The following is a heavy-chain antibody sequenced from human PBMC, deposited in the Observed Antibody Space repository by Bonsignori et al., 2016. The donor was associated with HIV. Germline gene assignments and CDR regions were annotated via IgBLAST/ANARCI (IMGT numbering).Heavy chain of an antibody. Sequence: QVQVVQSGAEVKKPGASVKLSCKASGDTLTNYYIHWVRQAPGQGLQWMGVINPTGRSTSYAQEFQGRVTMTRDTSTATVYMEVNGLGSDDTAIYYCARDPQPLLRKNYFDSWGQGTLVTV. CDR2: INPTGRST. V-gene: IGHV1-46*01. J-gene: IGHJ4*02. CDR1: GDTLTNYY. CDR3: ARDPQPLLRKNYFDS. D-gene: IGHD1-14*01.